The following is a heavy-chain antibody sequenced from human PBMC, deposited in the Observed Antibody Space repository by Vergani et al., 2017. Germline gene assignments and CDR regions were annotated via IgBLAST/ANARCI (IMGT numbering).Heavy chain of an antibody. CDR1: GGSISGHY. V-gene: IGHV4-59*11. D-gene: IGHD2-8*02. Sequence: QVQLQESGPGLVKPSETLSLTCTISGGSISGHYWSWIRQAPGKGLDWVGYIYYTGDTRSNPSLTSRISMSLDTSRSQFSLTVKSVTVADTAVYYCARYLCPGGSCIGFDYWGQGILVTDSS. J-gene: IGHJ4*02. CDR3: ARYLCPGGSCIGFDY. CDR2: IYYTGDT.